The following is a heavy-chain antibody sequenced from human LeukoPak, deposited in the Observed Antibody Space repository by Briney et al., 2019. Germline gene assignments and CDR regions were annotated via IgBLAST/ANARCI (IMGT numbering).Heavy chain of an antibody. CDR3: ARDLVAAAGGYYYYMDV. CDR1: GFTFSSYS. J-gene: IGHJ6*03. V-gene: IGHV3-48*01. Sequence: GGCLRLSCAASGFTFSSYSMNWVRQAPGKGLEWVSYISSSSSTIYYADSVKGRFTISRDNAKNSLYLQMNSLRAEDTAVYYCARDLVAAAGGYYYYMDVWGKGTTVTVSS. D-gene: IGHD6-13*01. CDR2: ISSSSSTI.